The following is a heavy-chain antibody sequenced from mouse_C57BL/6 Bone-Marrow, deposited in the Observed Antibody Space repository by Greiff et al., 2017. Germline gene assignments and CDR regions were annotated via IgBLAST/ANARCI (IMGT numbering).Heavy chain of an antibody. V-gene: IGHV5-16*01. Sequence: DVHLVESEGGLVQPGSSMKLSCTAYGFTFSDYYMAWVRQVPEKGLEWVANINYDGSSTYYLDSLKSRFIISRDNAKNILYLQMSSLKSEDTATYYCARVTTVDWYFDVWGTGTTVTVSS. CDR1: GFTFSDYY. D-gene: IGHD1-1*01. CDR3: ARVTTVDWYFDV. CDR2: INYDGSST. J-gene: IGHJ1*03.